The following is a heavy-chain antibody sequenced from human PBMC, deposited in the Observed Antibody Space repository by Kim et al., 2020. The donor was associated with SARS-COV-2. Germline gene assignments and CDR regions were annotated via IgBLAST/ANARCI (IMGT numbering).Heavy chain of an antibody. D-gene: IGHD3-9*01. Sequence: ASVKVSCKVSGYTLTELSMHWVRQAPGKGLEWMGGFDPEDGETIYAQKFQGRVTMTEDTSTDTAYMELSSLRSEDTAVYYCATDLLTGYYTDYYYYGMDVWGQGTTVTVSS. CDR3: ATDLLTGYYTDYYYYGMDV. CDR1: GYTLTELS. J-gene: IGHJ6*02. CDR2: FDPEDGET. V-gene: IGHV1-24*01.